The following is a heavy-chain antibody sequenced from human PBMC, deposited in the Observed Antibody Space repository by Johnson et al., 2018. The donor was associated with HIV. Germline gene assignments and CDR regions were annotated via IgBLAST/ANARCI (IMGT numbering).Heavy chain of an antibody. CDR2: IKQDGSEK. D-gene: IGHD3-9*01. J-gene: IGHJ3*02. V-gene: IGHV3-7*01. CDR1: GFTFSNAW. Sequence: VQLVESGGGLVKPGGSLRLSCAASGFTFSNAWMSWVRQAPGKGLEWVANIKQDGSEKYYVDSVKGRFTISRDNAKNSLYLQMNSLRAEDTAVFYCARDRGLRYFDWLSDHDAFDIWGQGTMVTVSS. CDR3: ARDRGLRYFDWLSDHDAFDI.